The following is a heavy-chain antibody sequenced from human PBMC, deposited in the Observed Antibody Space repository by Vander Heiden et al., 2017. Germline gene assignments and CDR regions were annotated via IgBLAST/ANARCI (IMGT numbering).Heavy chain of an antibody. Sequence: QVQLVESGGGVVQPGRSLRLSCAASGFTFSSCRMHWVRQAPGKGLGWVAVIWYDRSNKYYADSVKGRFTISRDNSKNTLYLQMNSLRAEDTAVYYCARDRGELKHWYFDLWGRGTLVTVSS. V-gene: IGHV3-33*01. J-gene: IGHJ2*01. D-gene: IGHD1-26*01. CDR3: ARDRGELKHWYFDL. CDR2: IWYDRSNK. CDR1: GFTFSSCR.